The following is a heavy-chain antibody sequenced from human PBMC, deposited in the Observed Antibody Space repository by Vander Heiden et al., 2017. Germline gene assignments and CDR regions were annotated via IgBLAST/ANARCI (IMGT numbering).Heavy chain of an antibody. CDR1: GYTFTSYD. D-gene: IGHD5-18*01. Sequence: QVQLVQSGAEVKKPGASVKVSCKASGYTFTSYDINWVRQATGQGLEWMGWMNPNSGNTGYAQKFQGRVTMTRNTSISTAYTELSSLRSEDTAVYYCARGLLPPRGYRGDYWGQGTLVTVSS. J-gene: IGHJ4*02. CDR3: ARGLLPPRGYRGDY. CDR2: MNPNSGNT. V-gene: IGHV1-8*01.